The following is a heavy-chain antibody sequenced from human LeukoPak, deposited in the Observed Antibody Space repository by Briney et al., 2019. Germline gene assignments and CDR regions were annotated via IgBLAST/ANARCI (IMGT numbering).Heavy chain of an antibody. CDR1: GFTFSNFA. V-gene: IGHV3-23*01. Sequence: GGSLTLSCAASGFTFSNFAINWVRQAPGKGLEWVSFVSDSGYTTNYADSVKGRFTISRDNSKNTLNLQMNSLRAEDTAVYYCAKVRAYTYDSGLDYWGQGTLVTVSS. CDR2: VSDSGYTT. D-gene: IGHD3-16*01. J-gene: IGHJ4*02. CDR3: AKVRAYTYDSGLDY.